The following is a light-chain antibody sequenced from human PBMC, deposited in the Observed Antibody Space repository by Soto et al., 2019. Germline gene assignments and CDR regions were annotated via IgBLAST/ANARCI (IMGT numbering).Light chain of an antibody. CDR3: QSYDSSLSGSGV. J-gene: IGLJ3*02. CDR1: SSNIGAGYH. Sequence: VLTQPPSVSGAPGQRVTISCTGSSSNIGAGYHVHWYQQLPGTAPKLLIYGSTNRPSGVPDRFSGSNSGTSASLAISGLRAEDEADYYCQSYDSSLSGSGVFGGGTKLTVL. CDR2: GST. V-gene: IGLV1-40*01.